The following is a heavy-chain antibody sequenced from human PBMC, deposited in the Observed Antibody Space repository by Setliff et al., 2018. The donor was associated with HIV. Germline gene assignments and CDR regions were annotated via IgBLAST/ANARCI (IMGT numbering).Heavy chain of an antibody. V-gene: IGHV3-49*04. CDR2: IRTKAHGGTT. CDR3: ATVYSGWKHLDN. Sequence: GGSLRLSCTASGFSFGDFALNWVRQAPGKGLEWIGFIRTKAHGGTTEYAASVRGRFIISREDSKNRVFLEMDSLKTEDTGVYYCATVYSGWKHLDNWGQGTLVTVSS. J-gene: IGHJ4*02. CDR1: GFSFGDFA. D-gene: IGHD5-12*01.